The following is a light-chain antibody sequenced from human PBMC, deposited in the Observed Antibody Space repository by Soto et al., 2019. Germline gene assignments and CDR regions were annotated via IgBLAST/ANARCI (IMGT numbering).Light chain of an antibody. Sequence: QSALTQPHSVSGSPGQSVTISCTGSMNNIGYFNHVSWYQQHPNRAPRLIIYDVTERPSGVPDRFSGSKSANTASLTISGLQAEDEAAYFCCSYATSYTYVFGTGTKLTVL. V-gene: IGLV2-11*01. J-gene: IGLJ1*01. CDR2: DVT. CDR3: CSYATSYTYV. CDR1: MNNIGYFNH.